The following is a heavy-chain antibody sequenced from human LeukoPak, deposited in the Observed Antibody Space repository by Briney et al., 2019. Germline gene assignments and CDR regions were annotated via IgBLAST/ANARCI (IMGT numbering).Heavy chain of an antibody. V-gene: IGHV3-49*04. J-gene: IGHJ4*02. CDR1: GFTFGDYA. Sequence: GRSLRLSCTASGFTFGDYAMTWVRQAPGKGLEWVGFIRSKVYGGTPEYAASVKGRFTISRDDSKGIAYLQMNSLKTEDTAVYYCTRDVGTWGVAFVDYWGQGTLVTVSS. D-gene: IGHD3-16*01. CDR3: TRDVGTWGVAFVDY. CDR2: IRSKVYGGTP.